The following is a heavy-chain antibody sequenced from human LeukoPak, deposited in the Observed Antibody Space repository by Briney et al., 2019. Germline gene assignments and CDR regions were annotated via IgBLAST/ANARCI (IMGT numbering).Heavy chain of an antibody. CDR2: ISYDGSNK. CDR3: ARIDYGVYYFDY. CDR1: GFTFSSYA. Sequence: GGSLRLSCAASGFTFSSYAMHWVRQAPGKGLEWVAVISYDGSNKYYADSVKGRFTISRDNSKNTLYLQMNSLRAEDTAVYYCARIDYGVYYFDYWGQGTLVTVSS. V-gene: IGHV3-30-3*01. D-gene: IGHD4-17*01. J-gene: IGHJ4*02.